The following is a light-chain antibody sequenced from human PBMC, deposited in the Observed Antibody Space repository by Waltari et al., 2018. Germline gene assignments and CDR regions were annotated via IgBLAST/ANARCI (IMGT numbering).Light chain of an antibody. CDR2: EAT. V-gene: IGLV2-23*01. CDR3: CSYADSNTWV. J-gene: IGLJ3*02. Sequence: QSALTQPASVSGSPGQSITIPCTGTGSAFGNYNLAPWYQRHPGKPPKLIIYEATKRPSDISNHFSASKSGNTASLTISGLQAEDEADYFCCSYADSNTWVFGGGTRLTVL. CDR1: GSAFGNYNL.